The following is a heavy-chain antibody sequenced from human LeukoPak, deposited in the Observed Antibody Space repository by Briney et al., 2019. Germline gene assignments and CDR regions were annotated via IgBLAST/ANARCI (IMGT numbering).Heavy chain of an antibody. CDR3: ARVYRKDVYNFDGFDI. D-gene: IGHD5-24*01. CDR2: VYSSGSA. CDR1: SGSINSDGYY. Sequence: SETLSLTCTVSSGSINSDGYYWSWIRQPAGKGLEWIGRVYSSGSANYSPSLKSRVIISIDTSKKQFSLRLSSVTAADTAVYYCARVYRKDVYNFDGFDIWGQGTMVT. V-gene: IGHV4-61*02. J-gene: IGHJ3*02.